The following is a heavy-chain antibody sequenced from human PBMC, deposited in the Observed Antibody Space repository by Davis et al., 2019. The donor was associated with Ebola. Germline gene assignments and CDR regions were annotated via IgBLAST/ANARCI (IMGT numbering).Heavy chain of an antibody. J-gene: IGHJ5*02. D-gene: IGHD2-15*01. CDR2: ISYDGSNK. V-gene: IGHV3-30-3*01. CDR3: ARTMRAATLEANWFDP. Sequence: GESLKISCAASGFTFSSYAMHWVRQAPGKGLEWVAVISYDGSNKYYADSVKGRFTISRDNAKNSLYLQMNSLRAEDTAVYYCARTMRAATLEANWFDPWGQGTLVTVSS. CDR1: GFTFSSYA.